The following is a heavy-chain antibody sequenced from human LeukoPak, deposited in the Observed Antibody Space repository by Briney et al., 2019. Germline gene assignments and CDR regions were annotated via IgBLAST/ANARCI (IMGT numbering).Heavy chain of an antibody. J-gene: IGHJ6*02. Sequence: ASVKVSCKASGYTFTGYYMHWVRQAPGQGLEWMGWINPNSGGTNYAQKFQGRVTVTRDTSISTAYMELSRLRSDDTAVYYCARGEQQLVPDYYYGMDVWGQGTTVTVSS. D-gene: IGHD6-13*01. CDR3: ARGEQQLVPDYYYGMDV. V-gene: IGHV1-2*02. CDR1: GYTFTGYY. CDR2: INPNSGGT.